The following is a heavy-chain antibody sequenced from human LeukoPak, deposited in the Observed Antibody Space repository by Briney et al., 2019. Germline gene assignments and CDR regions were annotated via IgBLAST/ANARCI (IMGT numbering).Heavy chain of an antibody. CDR2: ISYDGSNK. D-gene: IGHD2-15*01. V-gene: IGHV3-30*18. J-gene: IGHJ4*02. CDR1: GFTFSSYG. CDR3: AKEVGEVAALDY. Sequence: GGSLRLSCAASGFTFSSYGMHWVRQDPGKGLEWVAVISYDGSNKYYADSVRGRFTISRDNSKNTLYLQMNSLRAEDTAVYYCAKEVGEVAALDYWGQGTLVTVSS.